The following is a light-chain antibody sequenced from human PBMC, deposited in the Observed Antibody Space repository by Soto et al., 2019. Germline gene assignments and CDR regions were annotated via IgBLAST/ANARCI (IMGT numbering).Light chain of an antibody. Sequence: DIQLTQSPSFLSASVGDRVTVTCRASQGISSYLAWYQQKPGKAPKLLIYAASTLQSGVPSRFSGSGSGTEFTLTISSLQPEDFATYYCQQLNSYLGFTFGPGTKVDI. J-gene: IGKJ3*01. CDR1: QGISSY. CDR2: AAS. V-gene: IGKV1-9*01. CDR3: QQLNSYLGFT.